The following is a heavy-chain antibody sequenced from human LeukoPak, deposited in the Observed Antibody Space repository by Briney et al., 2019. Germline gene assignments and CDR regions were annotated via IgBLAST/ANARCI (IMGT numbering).Heavy chain of an antibody. J-gene: IGHJ6*03. V-gene: IGHV3-7*01. Sequence: GGSLRLSCAASGFTFSSYWMSWVRQAPGKGLEWVANIKQDGSEKYYVDSVKGRFTISRDNAKNSLYLQMNSLRAEDTAVYYCATLSRCGGDCYYMDVWGKGTTVTVSS. CDR1: GFTFSSYW. D-gene: IGHD2-21*01. CDR2: IKQDGSEK. CDR3: ATLSRCGGDCYYMDV.